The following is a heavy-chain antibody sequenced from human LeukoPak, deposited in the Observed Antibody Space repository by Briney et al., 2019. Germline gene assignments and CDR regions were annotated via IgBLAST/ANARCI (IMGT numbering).Heavy chain of an antibody. CDR3: ARFSSGYSYY. D-gene: IGHD3-22*01. CDR1: GGSISSSSYY. Sequence: SETLSLTCTVSGGSISSSSYYWGWIRQPPGKGLEWIGSIYYSGSTYYNPSLKSRVTISVDTSKNQLSLKLSSVTAADTAVYYCARFSSGYSYYWGQGTLVTVSS. CDR2: IYYSGST. V-gene: IGHV4-39*01. J-gene: IGHJ4*02.